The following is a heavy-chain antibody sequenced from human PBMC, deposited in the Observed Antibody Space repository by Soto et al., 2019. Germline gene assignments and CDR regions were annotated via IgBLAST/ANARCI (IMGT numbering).Heavy chain of an antibody. CDR3: ASIGHGWYGAY. V-gene: IGHV4-34*01. Sequence: PSETLSLTCAVYGGSFSGYYWSWIRQPPGKGLEWIGEINHSGSTNYNPSLKSRVTISVDTSKNQFSLKLSSVTAADTAVYYCASIGHGWYGAYWGRGTLVTVSS. D-gene: IGHD6-19*01. CDR1: GGSFSGYY. CDR2: INHSGST. J-gene: IGHJ4*02.